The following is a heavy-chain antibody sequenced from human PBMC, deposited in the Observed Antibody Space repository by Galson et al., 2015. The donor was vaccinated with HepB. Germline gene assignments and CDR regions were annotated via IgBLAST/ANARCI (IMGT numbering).Heavy chain of an antibody. J-gene: IGHJ3*02. Sequence: GFTFSSYDMHWVRQATGKGLEWVSAIGTAGDTYYPGSVKGRFTISRENAKNSLYLQMNSLRAGDTAVYYCARGWLQHAFDIWGQGTMVTVSS. CDR2: IGTAGDT. D-gene: IGHD5-24*01. CDR3: ARGWLQHAFDI. CDR1: GFTFSSYD. V-gene: IGHV3-13*01.